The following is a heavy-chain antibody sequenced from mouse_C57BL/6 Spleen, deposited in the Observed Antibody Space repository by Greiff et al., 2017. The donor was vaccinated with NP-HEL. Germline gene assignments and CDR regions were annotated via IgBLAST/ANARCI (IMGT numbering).Heavy chain of an antibody. V-gene: IGHV1-69*01. Sequence: VQLQQPGAELVMPGASVKLSCKASGYTFTSYWMHWVKQRPGQGLEWIGEIDPSDSYTNYNQKFKGKSTVTVDKSSSTAYMQLSSLTSEDSAVYYCARGGTTALDYWGQGTTLTVSS. J-gene: IGHJ2*01. CDR1: GYTFTSYW. CDR2: IDPSDSYT. CDR3: ARGGTTALDY. D-gene: IGHD1-2*01.